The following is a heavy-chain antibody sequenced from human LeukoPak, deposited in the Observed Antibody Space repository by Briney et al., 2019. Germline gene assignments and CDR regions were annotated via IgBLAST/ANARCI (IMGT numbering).Heavy chain of an antibody. CDR1: GYXFTSYW. CDR2: IYPGDSDT. CDR3: ARRGEAMDPFDY. V-gene: IGHV5-51*01. J-gene: IGHJ4*02. D-gene: IGHD5-18*01. Sequence: GESLKISCNDSGYXFTSYWIGWVRQMPGKGLEWMGMIYPGDSDTRYSPSFQGQVTISADKSINTAYLQWSSLKASDTAIYYCARRGEAMDPFDYWGQGTLVTVSS.